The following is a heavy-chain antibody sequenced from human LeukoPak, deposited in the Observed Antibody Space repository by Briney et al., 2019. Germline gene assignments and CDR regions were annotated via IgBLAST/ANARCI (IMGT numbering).Heavy chain of an antibody. CDR1: GFTFSSYW. CDR2: IKQDGSEK. V-gene: IGHV3-7*01. CDR3: ARGYFLYYYDSSGYNDY. J-gene: IGHJ4*02. Sequence: PGGSLRLSCAASGFTFSSYWMSWVRQAPGKGLEWVANIKQDGSEKYYVVSVKGRFTISRDNAKNSLYLRMNSLRAEDTAVYYCARGYFLYYYDSSGYNDYWGQGTLVTVSS. D-gene: IGHD3-22*01.